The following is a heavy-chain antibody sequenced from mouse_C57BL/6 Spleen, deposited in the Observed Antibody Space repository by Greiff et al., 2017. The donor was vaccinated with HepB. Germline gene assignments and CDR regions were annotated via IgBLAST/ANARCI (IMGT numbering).Heavy chain of an antibody. CDR1: GYAFSSSW. CDR2: IYPGDGDT. J-gene: IGHJ3*01. D-gene: IGHD2-2*01. Sequence: VKLVESGPELVKPGASVKISCKASGYAFSSSWMNWVKQRPGKGLEWIGRIYPGDGDTNYNGKCKGKATLTADKSSSTAYMQLSSRTSEDSAVYFCAREGDGYDGAWFAYWGQGTLVTVSA. CDR3: AREGDGYDGAWFAY. V-gene: IGHV1-82*01.